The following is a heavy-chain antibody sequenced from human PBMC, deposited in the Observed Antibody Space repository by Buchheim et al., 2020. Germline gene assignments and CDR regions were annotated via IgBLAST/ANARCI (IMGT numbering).Heavy chain of an antibody. CDR3: AREPPYYYDSGSLDY. D-gene: IGHD3-10*01. Sequence: QVHLEESGPGLVKPSGTLSLTCVVSGGPISSNNWWTWVRQPPGKGLEWIGAIYYSGVTNYKPSSKSQVTLPIDRSTNQFSLNLSSVNASDTAVYYCAREPPYYYDSGSLDYWGQGTL. V-gene: IGHV4-4*02. CDR1: GGPISSNNW. CDR2: IYYSGVT. J-gene: IGHJ4*02.